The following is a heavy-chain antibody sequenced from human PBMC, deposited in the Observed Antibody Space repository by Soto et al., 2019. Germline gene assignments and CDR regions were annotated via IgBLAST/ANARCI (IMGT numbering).Heavy chain of an antibody. CDR2: ISSSRSTI. D-gene: IGHD4-17*01. V-gene: IGHV3-48*02. CDR1: GFNPNNLI. Sequence: AGRCMSLSWVRSGFNPNNLIMNWVSPPPGKGLGWLSYISSSRSTILYADSVKSRFTISRDNAKNLLYLQMNSLRDEDTAVYYCAREDYCDVGWFDHWGQGTLVTASS. CDR3: AREDYCDVGWFDH. J-gene: IGHJ5*02.